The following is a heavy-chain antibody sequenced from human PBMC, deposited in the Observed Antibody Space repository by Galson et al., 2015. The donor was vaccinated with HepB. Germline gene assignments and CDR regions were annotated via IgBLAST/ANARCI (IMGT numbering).Heavy chain of an antibody. CDR1: GFSFSSFA. V-gene: IGHV3-23*01. CDR3: AKDQFSYNGQHDAFDV. J-gene: IGHJ3*01. D-gene: IGHD3-10*01. Sequence: LRLSCAASGFSFSSFAMSWVRQAPGKGLEWVSTVNNSGDSTYYADSVKGRFTFSRDNSKNMLYLLMDSLRADDTAVYYCAKDQFSYNGQHDAFDVWGQGTMVTVSS. CDR2: VNNSGDST.